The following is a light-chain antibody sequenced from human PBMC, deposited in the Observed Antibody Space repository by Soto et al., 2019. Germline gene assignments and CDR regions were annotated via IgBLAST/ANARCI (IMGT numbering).Light chain of an antibody. J-gene: IGLJ1*01. CDR3: TSWDSSLSAYV. CDR2: DDN. Sequence: QFVLTQPPSVSAAPGQKVTISCSGSSSNIGGNSVSWYQQLLGTAPKLLIYDDNRRPSGIPDRCSGSKSGRRATLGIPGFQTGDEYDYYCTSWDSSLSAYVFGTATKVTVL. V-gene: IGLV1-51*01. CDR1: SSNIGGNS.